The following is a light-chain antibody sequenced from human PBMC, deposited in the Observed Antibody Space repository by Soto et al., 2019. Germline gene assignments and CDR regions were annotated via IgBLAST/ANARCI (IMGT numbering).Light chain of an antibody. Sequence: QSALTQPASMSGSPGQSITISCTGTSSDVGGYNYVSWYQQHPGKAPKLMIYEVSNRPSGVSNRFSGSKSGNTASLTISGLQAEEEADYFCSSYGSTTTRYVFGTGTKLTVL. J-gene: IGLJ1*01. CDR2: EVS. CDR1: SSDVGGYNY. CDR3: SSYGSTTTRYV. V-gene: IGLV2-14*01.